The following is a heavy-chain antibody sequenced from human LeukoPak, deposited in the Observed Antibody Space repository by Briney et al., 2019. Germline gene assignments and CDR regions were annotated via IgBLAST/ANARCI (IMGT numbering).Heavy chain of an antibody. Sequence: ASVKVSCKASGYTFTGYYMHWVRRAPGQGLEWMGWINPNSGGTNYAQKFQGRVTMTRDTSISTAYMELSRLRSDDTAVYYCARERAVGYLRGYYFDYWGQGTLVTVSS. J-gene: IGHJ4*02. V-gene: IGHV1-2*02. CDR2: INPNSGGT. CDR3: ARERAVGYLRGYYFDY. CDR1: GYTFTGYY. D-gene: IGHD4-17*01.